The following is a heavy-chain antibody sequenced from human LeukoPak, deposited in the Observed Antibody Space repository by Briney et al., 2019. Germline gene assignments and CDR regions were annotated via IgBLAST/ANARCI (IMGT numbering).Heavy chain of an antibody. CDR1: GGSISSYY. J-gene: IGHJ6*03. CDR2: IYYSGST. V-gene: IGHV4-59*08. CDR3: ASLNLNWGSNNYYYYMDV. Sequence: PSETLSLTCTVSGGSISSYYWSWIRQPPGKGLEWIGYIYYSGSTNYNPSLKSRVTISVDTSKNQFSLKLSSVTAADTAVYYCASLNLNWGSNNYYYYMDVWGKGTTVTVSS. D-gene: IGHD7-27*01.